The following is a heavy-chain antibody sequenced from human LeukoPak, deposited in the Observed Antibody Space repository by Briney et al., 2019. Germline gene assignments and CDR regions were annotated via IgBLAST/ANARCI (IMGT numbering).Heavy chain of an antibody. D-gene: IGHD2-2*01. Sequence: GASVKVSCKASGYTFTSYGISWVRQAPGQGLEWMGWISAYNGNTNYAQKLQGRVTVTTDTSTSTAYMELRSLRSDDTAVYYCARADIVVVPAAIIPYYYGMDVWGQGTTVTVSS. CDR2: ISAYNGNT. CDR1: GYTFTSYG. J-gene: IGHJ6*02. CDR3: ARADIVVVPAAIIPYYYGMDV. V-gene: IGHV1-18*01.